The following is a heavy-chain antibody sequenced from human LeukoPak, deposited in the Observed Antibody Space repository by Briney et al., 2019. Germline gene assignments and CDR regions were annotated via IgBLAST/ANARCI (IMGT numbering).Heavy chain of an antibody. Sequence: GESLKISCKGSGYSFTSYWIVWVRQMPRKDREWGGFIFPGDSDTRDTPYSHCQNALSADKSISTAYQQWSSLKASDIAMYYCARRGRIVGSTGTFDIWGQGTLVTVSS. J-gene: IGHJ3*02. CDR3: ARRGRIVGSTGTFDI. CDR2: IFPGDSDT. D-gene: IGHD1-26*01. CDR1: GYSFTSYW. V-gene: IGHV5-51*01.